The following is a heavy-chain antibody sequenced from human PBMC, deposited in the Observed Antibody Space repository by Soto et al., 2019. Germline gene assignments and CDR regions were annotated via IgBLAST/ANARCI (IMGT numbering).Heavy chain of an antibody. CDR2: IRSKTDGGTP. Sequence: EVQLVESGGGLVKPGESLRLSCAASGFTFTNAWMNWVRQAPGKGLEWVGRIRSKTDGGTPDYAAPVKGRFTISRDDSKNSLYVQMNSLQTEDTAIYYCTTEKGYWGQGTLVTVSS. CDR3: TTEKGY. V-gene: IGHV3-15*07. J-gene: IGHJ4*02. CDR1: GFTFTNAW.